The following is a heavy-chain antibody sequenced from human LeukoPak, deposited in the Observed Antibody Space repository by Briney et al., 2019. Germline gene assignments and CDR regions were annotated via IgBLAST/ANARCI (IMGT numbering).Heavy chain of an antibody. CDR3: AREKFDY. CDR1: GFTFSSYW. V-gene: IGHV3-7*01. CDR2: IKHDGSEE. Sequence: TGGSLRLSCAASGFTFSSYWMSWVRQAPGRGLEWVAHIKHDGSEEYYVDSTKGRFTVSRDNAKNSLYLQMNSLRAEDTAVYYCAREKFDYWGQGTLVTVSS. J-gene: IGHJ4*02.